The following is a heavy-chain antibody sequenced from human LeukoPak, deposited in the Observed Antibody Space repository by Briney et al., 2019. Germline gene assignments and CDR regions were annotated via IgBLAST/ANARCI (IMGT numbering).Heavy chain of an antibody. Sequence: SETLSLTCGVYDDSFSNFYWSWIRQPPGKGLEWIGEINHSGMTNYNPPLKSRVSISLDTSKKQFSLKLSSVTAADTAVYFCARGRVSSSTWYSTYYYYFYMDVWGKGTTVTVSS. D-gene: IGHD6-13*01. CDR3: ARGRVSSSTWYSTYYYYFYMDV. CDR1: DDSFSNFY. J-gene: IGHJ6*03. V-gene: IGHV4-34*01. CDR2: INHSGMT.